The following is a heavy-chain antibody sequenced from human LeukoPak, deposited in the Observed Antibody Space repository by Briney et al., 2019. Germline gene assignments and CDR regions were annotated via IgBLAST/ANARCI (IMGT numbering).Heavy chain of an antibody. CDR1: GYTFTSYY. CDR3: ARESYYYDSSGYLLGY. CDR2: INPSGGST. V-gene: IGHV1-46*01. J-gene: IGHJ4*02. D-gene: IGHD3-22*01. Sequence: ASVKVSCKASGYTFTSYYMHWVRQAPGQGLEWMGIINPSGGSTSYAQKFQGRVTMTRDTSTSTVYMELSSLRSEDTAVCYCARESYYYDSSGYLLGYWGQGTLVTVSS.